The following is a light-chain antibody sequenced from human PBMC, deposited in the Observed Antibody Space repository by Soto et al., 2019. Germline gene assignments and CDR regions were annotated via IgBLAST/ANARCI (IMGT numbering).Light chain of an antibody. J-gene: IGLJ1*01. CDR1: SSNIGSNY. CDR2: SNN. V-gene: IGLV1-47*02. CDR3: ATWDDSLSGYV. Sequence: QSVLTQPASAPGTPGQKVTIPCSRGSSNIGSNYVYWYQQLPGTAPKLLFHSNNQRPSGVPDRFSGSKYGTSASLVITTPPSEDEAEYYGATWDDSLSGYVFGTGTKVTVL.